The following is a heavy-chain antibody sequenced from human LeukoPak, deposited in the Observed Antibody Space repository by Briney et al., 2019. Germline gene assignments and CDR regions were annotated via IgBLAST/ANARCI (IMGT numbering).Heavy chain of an antibody. D-gene: IGHD3-22*01. CDR1: GFTFSSYA. CDR3: AKKVYYDSSGYIDY. CDR2: ISGSGGST. J-gene: IGHJ4*02. Sequence: AGGSLRLSCAASGFTFSSYAMSWVRQAPGKGLEWVSAISGSGGSTYYADSVKGRFTISRDSSKNTLYLQMNSLRAEDTAVYYCAKKVYYDSSGYIDYWGQGTLVTVSS. V-gene: IGHV3-23*01.